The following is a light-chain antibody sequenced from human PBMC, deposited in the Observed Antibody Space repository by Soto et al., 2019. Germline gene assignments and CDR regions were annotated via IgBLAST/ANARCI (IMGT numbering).Light chain of an antibody. CDR1: SSNIGSNN. CDR3: PAWDDSLNGYV. Sequence: QSVLTQPPSASATPGQRVTVSCSGSSSNIGSNNINWYQQLPGTAPKLLIYTNNQRPSGVPDRFSGSKSGTSASLAISGLQSEDEAEYYCPAWDDSLNGYVFGTGTKLTVL. V-gene: IGLV1-44*01. CDR2: TNN. J-gene: IGLJ1*01.